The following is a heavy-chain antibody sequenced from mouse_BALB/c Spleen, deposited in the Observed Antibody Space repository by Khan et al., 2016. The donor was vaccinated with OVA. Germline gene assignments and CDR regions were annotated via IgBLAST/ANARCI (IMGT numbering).Heavy chain of an antibody. CDR1: GFAFSSYD. Sequence: EAELVESGGGLVKPGGSLKLSCAASGFAFSSYDMSWVRQTPEKRLEWVATISGTGSYTYYPDSVKGRFTISRDNARNTLYLQMSSLRSEDTALYYCARPSYYGNPWFTYWGQGTLVTVSA. V-gene: IGHV5-9*02. CDR2: ISGTGSYT. D-gene: IGHD2-10*01. J-gene: IGHJ3*01. CDR3: ARPSYYGNPWFTY.